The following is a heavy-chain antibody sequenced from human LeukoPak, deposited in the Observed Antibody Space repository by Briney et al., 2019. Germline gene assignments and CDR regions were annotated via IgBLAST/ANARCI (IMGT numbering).Heavy chain of an antibody. CDR1: GYTFTSYD. CDR2: INPSGGST. CDR3: ARDSLVFLNYFDY. J-gene: IGHJ4*02. V-gene: IGHV1-46*01. Sequence: ASVKVSCKASGYTFTSYDINWVRQAPGQGLEWMGIINPSGGSTSYAQKFQGRVTMTRDTSTSTVYMELSSLRSEDTAVYYCARDSLVFLNYFDYWGQGTLVTVSS. D-gene: IGHD2-21*01.